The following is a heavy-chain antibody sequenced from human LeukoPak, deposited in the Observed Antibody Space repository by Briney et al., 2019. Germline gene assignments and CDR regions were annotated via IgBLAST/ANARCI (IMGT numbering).Heavy chain of an antibody. D-gene: IGHD6-13*01. J-gene: IGHJ4*02. CDR3: ARDFIAVGGSNLFLMV. CDR1: GYTFTNFA. Sequence: GASVKVSCKASGYTFTNFAIHWVRPAPGQSLEWRGWINAGNGNTKYSQRLQGRVTITRDTSASTAYMEVSSLRSEDTAVYFCARDFIAVGGSNLFLMVWGQGTLVTVSS. CDR2: INAGNGNT. V-gene: IGHV1-3*01.